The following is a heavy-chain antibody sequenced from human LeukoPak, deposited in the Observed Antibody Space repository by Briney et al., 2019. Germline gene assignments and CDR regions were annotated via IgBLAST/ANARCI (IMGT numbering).Heavy chain of an antibody. CDR2: IWYDGSNK. V-gene: IGHV3-33*01. Sequence: PGGSLRLSCAASGFTFSSYGMHWVRQAPGKGLEWVAVIWYDGSNKYYADSVKGRFTISRDNSKNSLYLQMNSLRAEDTAVYYCAREYGSGSYSNAETIWGQGTMVTVSS. CDR1: GFTFSSYG. CDR3: AREYGSGSYSNAETI. D-gene: IGHD3-10*01. J-gene: IGHJ3*02.